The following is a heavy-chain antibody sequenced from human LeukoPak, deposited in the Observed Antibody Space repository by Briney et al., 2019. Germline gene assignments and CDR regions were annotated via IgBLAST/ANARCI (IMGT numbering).Heavy chain of an antibody. Sequence: SETLSLTCTVSGGSISSSSYYWGWIRQPPGKGLEWIGSIYYSGSTYYNPSLKSRVTISVDTSKNQFSLKLSSVTAADTAVYYCARVGPYSFDYWGQGTLVTVSS. CDR1: GGSISSSSYY. D-gene: IGHD1-26*01. J-gene: IGHJ4*02. V-gene: IGHV4-39*07. CDR3: ARVGPYSFDY. CDR2: IYYSGST.